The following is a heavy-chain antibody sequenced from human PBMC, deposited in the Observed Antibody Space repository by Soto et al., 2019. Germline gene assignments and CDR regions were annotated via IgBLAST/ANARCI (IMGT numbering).Heavy chain of an antibody. J-gene: IGHJ6*02. D-gene: IGHD2-2*03. CDR1: RGTFSCYA. CDR2: IIPIFGTA. CDR3: ARGAGYCSSTSCYLGDYYYYGMDV. V-gene: IGHV1-69*13. Sequence: GASLKVSCKASRGTFSCYAISCVRQAPGQGLEWMGGIIPIFGTANYAQKFQGRVTITADESTSTAYMELSSLRSEDTAVYYCARGAGYCSSTSCYLGDYYYYGMDVWGQGTTVTVSS.